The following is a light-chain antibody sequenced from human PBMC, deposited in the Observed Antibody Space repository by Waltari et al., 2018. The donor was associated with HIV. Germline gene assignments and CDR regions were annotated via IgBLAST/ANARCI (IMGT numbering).Light chain of an antibody. CDR3: GTWDTTLRTWV. J-gene: IGLJ3*02. CDR2: DND. Sequence: QSVLTQPPSLSASPGQQVTISCSGSSSNIGGNVDTWYQQLPGTAPNLLIYDNDKRPSGTPDRFSGSKSGTSATLDITGLQTGDAADYYCGTWDTTLRTWVFGGGTKLTVL. V-gene: IGLV1-51*01. CDR1: SSNIGGNV.